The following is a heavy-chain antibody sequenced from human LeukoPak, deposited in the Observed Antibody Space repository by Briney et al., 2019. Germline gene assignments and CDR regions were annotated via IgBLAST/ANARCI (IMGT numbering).Heavy chain of an antibody. CDR2: IYYSGST. Sequence: SETLSLTCTVSGGSINSYYWSWIRQPPGKGLEWIGYIYYSGSTNYNPSLKSRATISVDTSKNQFFLKLSSVTAADTAVYYCARRGATYLDYWGQGTLVTVSS. CDR1: GGSINSYY. J-gene: IGHJ4*02. V-gene: IGHV4-59*08. D-gene: IGHD3-10*01. CDR3: ARRGATYLDY.